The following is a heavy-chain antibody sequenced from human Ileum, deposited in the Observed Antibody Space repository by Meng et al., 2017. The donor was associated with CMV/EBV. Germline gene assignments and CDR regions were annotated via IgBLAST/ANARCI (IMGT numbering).Heavy chain of an antibody. V-gene: IGHV3-30*02. CDR2: IRYDGSNK. D-gene: IGHD2-2*01. J-gene: IGHJ4*02. Sequence: GFTFSNYGMHWVRQAPGKGLEWVAFIRYDGSNKYYADSVKGQFTITRDNSKNTLYVQMNSLRAEDTAIYYCAKDNFVFQLLPEALDYWGRGTLVTVSS. CDR1: GFTFSNYG. CDR3: AKDNFVFQLLPEALDY.